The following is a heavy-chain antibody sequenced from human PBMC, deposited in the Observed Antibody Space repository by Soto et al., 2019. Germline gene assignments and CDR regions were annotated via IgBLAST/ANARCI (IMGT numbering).Heavy chain of an antibody. CDR1: GGTFSSYA. CDR3: ARGGTAAAGISY. Sequence: GASVKVSCKASGGTFSSYAISWVRQAPGQGLEWMGGIIPIFGTANYAQKFQGRVTITADESTSTAYMELSSLRSEDTAVYYCARGGTAAAGISYWGQGTLVTVSS. D-gene: IGHD6-13*01. J-gene: IGHJ4*02. CDR2: IIPIFGTA. V-gene: IGHV1-69*13.